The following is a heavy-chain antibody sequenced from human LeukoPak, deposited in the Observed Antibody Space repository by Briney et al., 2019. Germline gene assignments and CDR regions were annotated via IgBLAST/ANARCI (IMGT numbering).Heavy chain of an antibody. CDR2: IHYNVDT. CDR3: ARDLELERNRWNYFES. J-gene: IGHJ4*02. Sequence: SETLSLTCSVSSVSISSFFWSWIRQPPGKGLEWIGSIHYNVDTKYNPSLKSRVSLSVDTSKQQFSLRLSSVTGADTAVYYCARDLELERNRWNYFESWGQGTLVTVSS. CDR1: SVSISSFF. V-gene: IGHV4-59*01. D-gene: IGHD1-1*01.